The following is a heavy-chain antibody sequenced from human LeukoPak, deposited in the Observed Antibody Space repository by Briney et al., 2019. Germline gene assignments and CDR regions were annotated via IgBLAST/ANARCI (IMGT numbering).Heavy chain of an antibody. CDR1: GYTFTKEA. J-gene: IGHJ6*03. V-gene: IGHV1-18*01. CDR3: ARVYSSSFRLNYYYMDV. Sequence: GASVKVSCKAFGYTFTKEAISWVRQAPGQGLEWMGWISAYNGNTDYAQKLQGRVTMTTDTSTSTAYMELRSLRSDDTAVYYCARVYSSSFRLNYYYMDVWGKGTTVTVSS. CDR2: ISAYNGNT. D-gene: IGHD6-13*01.